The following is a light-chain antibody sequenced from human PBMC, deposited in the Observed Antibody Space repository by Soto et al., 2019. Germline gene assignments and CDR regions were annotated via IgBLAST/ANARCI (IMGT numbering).Light chain of an antibody. CDR1: QTIDSW. V-gene: IGKV1-5*01. CDR2: DAT. Sequence: DMQMTQSPSILSSSVGYSFTITCLASQTIDSWVAWYQQKPGKAPKLLVYDATSLESGVSSRFSGSGYGTDFTLTISSLQPEDFATYYCQQLNTYPRTFGPGTKVDIK. CDR3: QQLNTYPRT. J-gene: IGKJ3*01.